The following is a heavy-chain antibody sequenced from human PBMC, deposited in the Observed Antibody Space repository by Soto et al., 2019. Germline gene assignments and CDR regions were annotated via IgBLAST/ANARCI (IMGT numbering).Heavy chain of an antibody. J-gene: IGHJ3*02. CDR1: GFTFSSYW. CDR3: ARVGGGEQWLVWLYAFDI. CDR2: IKQDGSEK. D-gene: IGHD6-19*01. Sequence: GGSLRLSCAASGFTFSSYWMSWVRQAPGKGLEWVANIKQDGSEKYYVDSVKGRFTISRDNAKNSLYLQMNSLRAEDTAVYYCARVGGGEQWLVWLYAFDIWGQGTMVTVSS. V-gene: IGHV3-7*01.